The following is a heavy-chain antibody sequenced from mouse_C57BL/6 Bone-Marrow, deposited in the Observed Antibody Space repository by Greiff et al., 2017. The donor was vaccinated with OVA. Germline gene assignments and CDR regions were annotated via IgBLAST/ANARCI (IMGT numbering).Heavy chain of an antibody. CDR2: IYPGSGNI. V-gene: IGHV1-76*01. CDR3: ARSERLRDYFDY. Sequence: VQLVESGAELVRPGASVKLSCKASGYTFTDYYLSWVKQRPGQGLEWIARIYPGSGNIYYNEKFKGKAPLTAEKSSSTAYMQLSSLTSDDSAVYFGARSERLRDYFDYWGQGTTLTVSS. D-gene: IGHD2-2*01. J-gene: IGHJ2*01. CDR1: GYTFTDYY.